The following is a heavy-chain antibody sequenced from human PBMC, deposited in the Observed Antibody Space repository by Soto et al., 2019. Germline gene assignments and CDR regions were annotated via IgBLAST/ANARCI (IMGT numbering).Heavy chain of an antibody. CDR2: IRSRPHNYAT. CDR3: TTERDY. J-gene: IGHJ4*02. Sequence: EVQLVESGGGLVQIAGSLRLSCATSGLNFSGSAMHWARQASGKGLEWVGRIRSRPHNYATTYAASVEGRFTISRDDSKNTVYLQMNGLKTEDTAVYYCTTERDYWGRGTLVTVSS. CDR1: GLNFSGSA. V-gene: IGHV3-73*02.